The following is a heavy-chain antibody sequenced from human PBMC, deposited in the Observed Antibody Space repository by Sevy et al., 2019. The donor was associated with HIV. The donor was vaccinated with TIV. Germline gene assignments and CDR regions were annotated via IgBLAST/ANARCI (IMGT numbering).Heavy chain of an antibody. V-gene: IGHV1-69*13. CDR3: AQARGTTNYYYYGMDV. Sequence: ASVKVSCKASGGTFSSYAISWVRQAPGQGLEWMGGIIPIFGTANYAQKFQGRVTITADESTSTAYMELSSLRSEDTAVYYCAQARGTTNYYYYGMDVWGQGTTVTVSS. D-gene: IGHD1-7*01. CDR2: IIPIFGTA. J-gene: IGHJ6*02. CDR1: GGTFSSYA.